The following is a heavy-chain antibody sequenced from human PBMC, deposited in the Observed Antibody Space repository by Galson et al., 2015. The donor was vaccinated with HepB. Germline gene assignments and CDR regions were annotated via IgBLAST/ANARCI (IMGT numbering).Heavy chain of an antibody. CDR2: INPNSGGT. V-gene: IGHV1-2*06. CDR1: GYTFTGYY. D-gene: IGHD2-21*01. Sequence: SVKVSCKASGYTFTGYYMHWVRQAPGQGLEWMGRINPNSGGTNYAQKFQGRVTMTRDTSISTAYMELSRLRSDDTAVYYCAREVVRRARGSDYYYYYMDVWGKGTTVTVSS. CDR3: AREVVRRARGSDYYYYYMDV. J-gene: IGHJ6*03.